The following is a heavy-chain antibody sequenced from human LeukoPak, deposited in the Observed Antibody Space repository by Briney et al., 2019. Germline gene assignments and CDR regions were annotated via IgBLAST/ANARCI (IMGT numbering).Heavy chain of an antibody. CDR2: IYYSGST. J-gene: IGHJ5*02. V-gene: IGHV4-39*02. CDR3: ARDRQAYYDFWSGYYKVGWFDP. D-gene: IGHD3-3*01. Sequence: PSETLSLTCTVSGGSISSSSYYWGWIRQPPGKGLEWIGSIYYSGSTYYNPSLKSRVTISVDTSKNQFSLKLSSVTAADTAVYYCARDRQAYYDFWSGYYKVGWFDPWGQGTLVTVSS. CDR1: GGSISSSSYY.